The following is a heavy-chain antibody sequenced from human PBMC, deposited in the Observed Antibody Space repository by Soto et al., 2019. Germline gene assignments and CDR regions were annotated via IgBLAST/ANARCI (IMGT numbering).Heavy chain of an antibody. D-gene: IGHD3-10*01. Sequence: GGSLRLSCAASGFTFNDYWMHWVRQAPGKGLVWVSRIKTDGSSPNYADSVEGRFTISSDNAKNTLYLQMNSLRVEDTAVYYCARDRIAGSGSCDNWGQGTLVTVSS. CDR1: GFTFNDYW. J-gene: IGHJ4*02. V-gene: IGHV3-74*01. CDR2: IKTDGSSP. CDR3: ARDRIAGSGSCDN.